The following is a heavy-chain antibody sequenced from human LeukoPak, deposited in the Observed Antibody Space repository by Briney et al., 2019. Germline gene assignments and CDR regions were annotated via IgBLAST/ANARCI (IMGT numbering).Heavy chain of an antibody. Sequence: GRSLRLSCTGSGFTFGDHAMSWVRRAPGKGLEWVGFIRSKAYRGTIEYAASVKGRFTISRDDSASIAYLQMNSLKIEDTAVYYCARGPIQLWIHNAMDVWGQGTTVTVSS. CDR1: GFTFGDHA. D-gene: IGHD1-1*01. J-gene: IGHJ6*02. CDR2: IRSKAYRGTI. V-gene: IGHV3-49*04. CDR3: ARGPIQLWIHNAMDV.